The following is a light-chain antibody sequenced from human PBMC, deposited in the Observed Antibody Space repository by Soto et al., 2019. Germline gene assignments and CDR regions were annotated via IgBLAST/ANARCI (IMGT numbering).Light chain of an antibody. CDR2: DVT. CDR3: SSYTTTTTNVV. J-gene: IGLJ2*01. CDR1: SSDIGSYNY. Sequence: QSVLTQPASVSGSPGQSITISCSGSSSDIGSYNYVSWYQQHPGKAPKLMIYDVTNRSSGVSDRFSGSKSGDTASLTISGLQADDEADYYCSSYTTTTTNVVFGGGTKLTVL. V-gene: IGLV2-14*03.